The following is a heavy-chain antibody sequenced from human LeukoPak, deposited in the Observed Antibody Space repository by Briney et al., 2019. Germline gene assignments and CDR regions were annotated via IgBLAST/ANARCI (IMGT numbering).Heavy chain of an antibody. Sequence: PGGSLRLSCAVSGFTFSRNSMNWVRQAPGKGLEWVANIKEDGSEKYYVDSVKGRFTISRDNAKNSLYLQMNSLRVEDTAVYYCAKDKAYNYYMDVWGKGTTVTVTS. V-gene: IGHV3-7*01. CDR3: AKDKAYNYYMDV. CDR2: IKEDGSEK. CDR1: GFTFSRNS. J-gene: IGHJ6*03.